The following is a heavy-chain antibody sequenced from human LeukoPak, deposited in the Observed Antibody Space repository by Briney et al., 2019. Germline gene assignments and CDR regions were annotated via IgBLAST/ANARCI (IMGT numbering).Heavy chain of an antibody. D-gene: IGHD3-22*01. Sequence: PGGSLRLSCAASGFTFSSYTMNWVRQAPGKGLEWVSSISSGSSYIYYADSVKGRFTISRANAKNSLYLQMNSLRAEDTAVYYCARDFRYYDSGGYYDYWGQGTLVTVSS. CDR3: ARDFRYYDSGGYYDY. CDR1: GFTFSSYT. J-gene: IGHJ4*02. V-gene: IGHV3-21*01. CDR2: ISSGSSYI.